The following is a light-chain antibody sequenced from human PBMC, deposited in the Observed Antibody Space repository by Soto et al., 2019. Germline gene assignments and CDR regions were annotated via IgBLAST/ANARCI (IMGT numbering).Light chain of an antibody. CDR2: GAS. V-gene: IGKV3-15*01. CDR3: QHYNNWPPWA. Sequence: EIVMTQSPATLSVSPGERATFSCRASQSVSSNLAWYQQKPGQAPRLLIYGASFRATGIPARFSGSGSGTEFTLTISSLQSEDFAVYYCQHYNNWPPWAFGQGTKVDIK. CDR1: QSVSSN. J-gene: IGKJ1*01.